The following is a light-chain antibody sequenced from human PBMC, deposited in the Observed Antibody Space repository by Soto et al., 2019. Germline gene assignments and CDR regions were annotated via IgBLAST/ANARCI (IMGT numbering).Light chain of an antibody. CDR1: QTISNA. V-gene: IGKV3-15*01. CDR2: AAS. CDR3: QYYNNWLAT. Sequence: EVVMTQSPATLSVSPGDKVSLSCRANQTISNALAWYQQNPGQAPRLLIYAASTRATGVSARFSGSGSGTEFTLTISSLQSEDFTIYYCQYYNNWLATFGGGTKVDIK. J-gene: IGKJ4*01.